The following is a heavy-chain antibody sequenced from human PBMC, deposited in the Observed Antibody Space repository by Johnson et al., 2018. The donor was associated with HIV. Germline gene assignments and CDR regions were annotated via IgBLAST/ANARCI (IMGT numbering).Heavy chain of an antibody. CDR1: GFTFSSYA. J-gene: IGHJ3*02. D-gene: IGHD2-15*01. CDR2: ISYDGSNK. Sequence: QVQLVESGGGVVQPVRSLRLSCAASGFTFSSYAMHWVRQAPGKGLEWVAVISYDGSNKYYADSVKGRFTISRDNSKNTLYLQMNSLRAEDTAVYYCARGGGAFDIWGQGTMVTVSS. V-gene: IGHV3-30*14. CDR3: ARGGGAFDI.